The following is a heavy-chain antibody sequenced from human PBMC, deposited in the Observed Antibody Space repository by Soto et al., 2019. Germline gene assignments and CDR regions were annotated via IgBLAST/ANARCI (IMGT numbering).Heavy chain of an antibody. CDR1: GYTFTSYD. CDR2: MNPNSGNT. D-gene: IGHD3-10*01. V-gene: IGHV1-8*01. Sequence: QVQLVQSGAEVKKPGASVKVSCKASGYTFTSYDINWVRQATGQGLEWMGWMNPNSGNTGYAQKFQGRVTMTRNTSISTAYMELSSLRSEDTAVYYCARGYPMVRGVLYYYYYGMDVWGQGTTVTVSS. CDR3: ARGYPMVRGVLYYYYYGMDV. J-gene: IGHJ6*02.